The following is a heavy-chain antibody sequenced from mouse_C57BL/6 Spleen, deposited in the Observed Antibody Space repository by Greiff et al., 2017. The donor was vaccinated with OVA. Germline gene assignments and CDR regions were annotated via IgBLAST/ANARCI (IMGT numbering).Heavy chain of an antibody. J-gene: IGHJ1*03. D-gene: IGHD1-1*01. Sequence: EVNVVESGGDLVKPGGSLKLSCAASGFTFSSYGMSWVRQTPDKRLEWVATISSGGSYTYYPDSVKGRFTISRDNAKNTLYLQMSSLKSEDTAMYYCARQTVVARGYFDVWGTGTTVTVSS. CDR3: ARQTVVARGYFDV. V-gene: IGHV5-6*01. CDR1: GFTFSSYG. CDR2: ISSGGSYT.